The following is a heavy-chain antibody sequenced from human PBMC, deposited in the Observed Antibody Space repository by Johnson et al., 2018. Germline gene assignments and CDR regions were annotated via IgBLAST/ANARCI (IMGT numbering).Heavy chain of an antibody. CDR3: ARGQDWGIPGGGMDG. V-gene: IGHV4-34*01. CDR1: GGSFTYYY. CDR2: INHRGST. D-gene: IGHD3-16*01. Sequence: QVQLQQWGAGLLKPSETLSLTCDVYGGSFTYYYWIWIRQAPGKGLEWIGGINHRGSTNYNPSLKSRVTVSLDASKKQFSLTLNSVSDADTGVYYCARGQDWGIPGGGMDGWGQGTTVTVS. J-gene: IGHJ6*02.